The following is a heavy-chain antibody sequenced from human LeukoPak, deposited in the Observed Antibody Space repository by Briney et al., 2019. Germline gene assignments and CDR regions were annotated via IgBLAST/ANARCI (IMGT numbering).Heavy chain of an antibody. J-gene: IGHJ4*02. V-gene: IGHV3-30*18. CDR2: ISYDGNSQ. CDR3: AKALAPYDYGGPDY. Sequence: PGGSLRLSCAASGFTFSNYAIHWVRQAPGRGLEWMAAISYDGNSQHYGAPVKGRFTISRDNSKNTLYLQMNSLRAEDTAVYYCAKALAPYDYGGPDYWGQGTLVTVSS. CDR1: GFTFSNYA. D-gene: IGHD4-23*01.